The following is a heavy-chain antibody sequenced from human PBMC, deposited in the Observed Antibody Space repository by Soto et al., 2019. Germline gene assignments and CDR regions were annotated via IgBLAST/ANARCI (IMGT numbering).Heavy chain of an antibody. CDR1: GFTFSSYG. V-gene: IGHV3-30*18. Sequence: GGSLRLSCAASGFTFSSYGMHWVRQAPGKGLEWVAVISYDGSNKYYADSVKGRFTISRDNSKNTLYLQMNSLRAEDTAVYYCAKDSCSSTSCYAGEDYYGMDVWGQGTTVTVSS. CDR2: ISYDGSNK. CDR3: AKDSCSSTSCYAGEDYYGMDV. J-gene: IGHJ6*02. D-gene: IGHD2-2*01.